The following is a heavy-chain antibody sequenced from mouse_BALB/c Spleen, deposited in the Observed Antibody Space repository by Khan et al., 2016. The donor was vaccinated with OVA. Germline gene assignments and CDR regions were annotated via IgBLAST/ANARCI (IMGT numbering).Heavy chain of an antibody. CDR3: ATSYFYGYYFDY. D-gene: IGHD1-1*01. CDR2: ISGDSSTI. Sequence: EVQLQESGGGLVQPGGSRKLSCTASGFTFSSYGMHWVRQAPEKGLEWVAYISGDSSTIYYADTVKGRFTTSRDNPKNTLFLQMTSLMSEDTARYYCATSYFYGYYFDYWGPGTTLTVSS. J-gene: IGHJ2*01. V-gene: IGHV5-17*02. CDR1: GFTFSSYG.